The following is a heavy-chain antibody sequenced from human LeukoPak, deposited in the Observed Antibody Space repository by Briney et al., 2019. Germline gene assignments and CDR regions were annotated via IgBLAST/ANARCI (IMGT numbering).Heavy chain of an antibody. CDR2: ISSSGSTI. CDR1: GFTFSSYE. Sequence: GGSLRLSCAASGFTFSSYEMNWVRQAPGKGLEWVSYISSSGSTIYYADSVKGRFTISRDNAKNSLYLQMNSLRAEDTAVYYCARKLWFGALGFDPWGQGTLVTVSS. CDR3: ARKLWFGALGFDP. V-gene: IGHV3-48*03. J-gene: IGHJ5*02. D-gene: IGHD3-10*01.